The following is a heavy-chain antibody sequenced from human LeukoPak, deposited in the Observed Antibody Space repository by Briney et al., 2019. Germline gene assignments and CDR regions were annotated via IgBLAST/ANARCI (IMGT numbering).Heavy chain of an antibody. V-gene: IGHV4-31*03. J-gene: IGHJ3*02. CDR2: IYYSGST. D-gene: IGHD5-18*01. CDR1: GGSISSGGYY. Sequence: SQTLSLTCTVSGGSISSGGYYWSWIRQHPGTGLEWIGYIYYSGSTYYNPSLKSRVTISVDMSKNQFSLKLSSVTAADTAVYYCARGRGYSYRAFDIWGQGTMVTVSS. CDR3: ARGRGYSYRAFDI.